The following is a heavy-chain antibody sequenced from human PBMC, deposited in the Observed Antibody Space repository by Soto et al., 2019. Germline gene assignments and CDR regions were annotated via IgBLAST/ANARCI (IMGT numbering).Heavy chain of an antibody. J-gene: IGHJ4*02. V-gene: IGHV3-30*18. Sequence: GGSLRLSCAAAGFTFSSYGRHWVRQAPGKGLEWVAVISYDGSNKYYADSVKGRFTISRDNSKNTLYLQMNSLRAEDTAVYYCAKGFSYYDSSRPIPYWGQGPLVTVYS. CDR2: ISYDGSNK. CDR3: AKGFSYYDSSRPIPY. D-gene: IGHD3-22*01. CDR1: GFTFSSYG.